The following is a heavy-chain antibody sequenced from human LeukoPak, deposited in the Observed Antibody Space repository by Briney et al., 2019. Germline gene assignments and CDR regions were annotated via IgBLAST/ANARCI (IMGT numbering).Heavy chain of an antibody. Sequence: SETLSLTCTVSDDSISTFYWSWLRQPPGKGLEWMGYVSYSGRTKYNPSLKSRITISSDTSKSQFSLKVNSVSAADTAVYFCARLPGTGNYGWFDPWGQGTLVIVSS. D-gene: IGHD3-10*01. CDR3: ARLPGTGNYGWFDP. CDR2: VSYSGRT. V-gene: IGHV4-59*08. CDR1: DDSISTFY. J-gene: IGHJ5*01.